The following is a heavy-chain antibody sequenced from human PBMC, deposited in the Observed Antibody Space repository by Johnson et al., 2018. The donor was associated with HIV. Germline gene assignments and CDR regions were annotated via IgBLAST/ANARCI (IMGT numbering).Heavy chain of an antibody. D-gene: IGHD2-15*01. Sequence: QVQLVESGGGVVQPGRSLRLSCAASGFTFSSYAMHWVRQAPGKGLEWVAVISYDGSNKYYADSVKGRFTISRDNSKNTLYLQMNSLRAEDTAVYYCANSLLLDAFDIWGHGTTVTVSS. CDR3: ANSLLLDAFDI. V-gene: IGHV3-30-3*01. J-gene: IGHJ3*02. CDR1: GFTFSSYA. CDR2: ISYDGSNK.